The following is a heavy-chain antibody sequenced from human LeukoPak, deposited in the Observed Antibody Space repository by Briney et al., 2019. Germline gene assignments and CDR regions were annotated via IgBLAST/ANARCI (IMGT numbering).Heavy chain of an antibody. CDR3: ARDVGCSSGSCYSHFDY. D-gene: IGHD2-15*01. J-gene: IGHJ4*02. CDR2: ISSGGTTI. V-gene: IGHV3-48*03. Sequence: GGPLRLSCAASGFHFSSYEMHWVRQAPGRGLEGVSYISSGGTTIYYSDSVKGRFTISRDNAKNSLYLQMNSLRAEDTAIYYCARDVGCSSGSCYSHFDYWGQGTLVTVSS. CDR1: GFHFSSYE.